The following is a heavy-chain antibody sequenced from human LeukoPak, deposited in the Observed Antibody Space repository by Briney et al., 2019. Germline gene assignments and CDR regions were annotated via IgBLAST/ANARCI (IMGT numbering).Heavy chain of an antibody. Sequence: SETLSLTCTVSGGSISSYYWSWIRQPPEKGLEFIGYIYYSGNTNYNPSLKSRVTISVDTSKNQFSLKLSPVTAADTAVYYCARIDTSGYNGYSFDYWGQGTLVTASS. J-gene: IGHJ4*02. CDR2: IYYSGNT. D-gene: IGHD3-22*01. CDR1: GGSISSYY. CDR3: ARIDTSGYNGYSFDY. V-gene: IGHV4-59*12.